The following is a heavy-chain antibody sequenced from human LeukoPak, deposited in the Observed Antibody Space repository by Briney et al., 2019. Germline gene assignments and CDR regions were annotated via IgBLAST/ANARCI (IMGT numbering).Heavy chain of an antibody. CDR3: ASLYDSSGYGAFDI. J-gene: IGHJ3*02. V-gene: IGHV3-21*01. CDR1: GFTFSSYS. CDR2: ISSSSSYI. D-gene: IGHD3-22*01. Sequence: GGSLRLSCAASGFTFSSYSMNWVRQAPGKGLEWVSSISSSSSYIYYADSVKGRFTISRDNAKNSLYLQMNSLRAEDTAVYYCASLYDSSGYGAFDIWGQGTMATVSS.